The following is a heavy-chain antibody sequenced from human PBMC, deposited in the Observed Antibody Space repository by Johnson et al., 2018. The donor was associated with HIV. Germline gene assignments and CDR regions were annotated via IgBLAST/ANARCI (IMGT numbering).Heavy chain of an antibody. CDR2: ISSSGSTI. CDR3: ARDYYGSGNYYNVWVAGAFDI. J-gene: IGHJ3*02. CDR1: GFTFSDYY. D-gene: IGHD3-10*01. V-gene: IGHV3-11*04. Sequence: QVQLVESGGGLVKPGGSLRLSCAASGFTFSDYYMSWIRQAPGKGLAWVSYISSSGSTIYYADSVKGRFTISRDNAKNSLYLQMNSLRAEDTAVYYCARDYYGSGNYYNVWVAGAFDIWGQGTMVTVSS.